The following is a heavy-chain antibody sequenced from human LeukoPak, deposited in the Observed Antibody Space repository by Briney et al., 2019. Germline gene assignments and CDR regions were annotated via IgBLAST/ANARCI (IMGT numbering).Heavy chain of an antibody. CDR2: ISGSGGRT. J-gene: IGHJ5*02. D-gene: IGHD6-19*01. CDR3: AKGPYSSGWFDP. V-gene: IGHV3-23*01. Sequence: QPGGSLRLSCAASGFTFSDYWIHWVRQAPGKGLEWVSAISGSGGRTYYAESVKGRFTISRDNSKSTLYLQMNSLRAEDTAVYYCAKGPYSSGWFDPWGQGTLVTVSS. CDR1: GFTFSDYW.